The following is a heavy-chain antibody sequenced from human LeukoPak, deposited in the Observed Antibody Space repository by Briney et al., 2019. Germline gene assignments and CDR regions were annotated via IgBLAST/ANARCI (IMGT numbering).Heavy chain of an antibody. D-gene: IGHD6-19*01. J-gene: IGHJ4*02. V-gene: IGHV4-34*01. CDR2: INHSGST. CDR3: ARDPVQAVAGTRFVY. Sequence: SETLSLTCAVYGGSFSGYYWSWIRQPPGKGLEWIGEINHSGSTNYNPSLKSRVTISVDTSKNQFSLKLSSVTAADTAVYYCARDPVQAVAGTRFVYWGQGTLVTVSS. CDR1: GGSFSGYY.